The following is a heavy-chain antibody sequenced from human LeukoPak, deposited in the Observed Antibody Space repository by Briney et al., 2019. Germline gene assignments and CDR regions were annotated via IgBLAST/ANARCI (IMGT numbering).Heavy chain of an antibody. D-gene: IGHD3-9*01. CDR3: AKSMKSFDILTGLDY. CDR1: GFTFSNYA. CDR2: ISASGGST. J-gene: IGHJ4*02. V-gene: IGHV3-23*01. Sequence: GGSLRLSCAASGFTFSNYAMNWVRQAPGKGLEGVSGISASGGSTYYAGSVKGRFTISRDDSKNTLYLQMNSLRAEDTAIYYCAKSMKSFDILTGLDYWGQGTQVTVSS.